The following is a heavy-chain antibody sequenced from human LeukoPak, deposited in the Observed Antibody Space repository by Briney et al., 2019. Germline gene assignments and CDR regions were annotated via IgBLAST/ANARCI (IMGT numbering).Heavy chain of an antibody. CDR2: ISWDGGST. CDR3: AKDRVGNYDILTGYSYFDY. V-gene: IGHV3-43D*03. CDR1: GFTFDDYA. J-gene: IGHJ4*02. Sequence: GGSLRLSCAASGFTFDDYAMHWVRQAPGKGLEWDSLISWDGGSTYYADSVKGRFTISRDNSKNSLYLQMNSLRAEDTALYYCAKDRVGNYDILTGYSYFDYWGQGTLVTVSS. D-gene: IGHD3-9*01.